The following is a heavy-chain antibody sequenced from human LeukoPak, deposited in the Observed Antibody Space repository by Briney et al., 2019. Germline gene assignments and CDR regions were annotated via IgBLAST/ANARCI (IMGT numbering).Heavy chain of an antibody. V-gene: IGHV3-23*01. D-gene: IGHD3-10*01. CDR2: ISDVEYST. CDR1: GFTFSNYA. Sequence: PGGSLRLSCAASGFTFSNYAMSWVSQAPGKGLEWVSGISDVEYSTYYTDSVKGRFTISRDNSKNTVYLEMNNLRAEDTAVYFCARHDSYIPYWGQGSLVTVSS. J-gene: IGHJ4*02. CDR3: ARHDSYIPY.